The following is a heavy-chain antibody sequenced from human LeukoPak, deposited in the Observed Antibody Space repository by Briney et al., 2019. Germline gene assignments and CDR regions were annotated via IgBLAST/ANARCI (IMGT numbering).Heavy chain of an antibody. J-gene: IGHJ4*02. D-gene: IGHD2-21*01. Sequence: SETLSLTCAVYGGSFSGYYWSWIRQPPGKGLEWIGEINHSGSTNYNPSLKSRVTISVDTSKNQFSLKLSSVTAADTAVYYCARRPRRTIAARREGYYFDYWGQGTLVTVSS. CDR3: ARRPRRTIAARREGYYFDY. CDR2: INHSGST. CDR1: GGSFSGYY. V-gene: IGHV4-34*01.